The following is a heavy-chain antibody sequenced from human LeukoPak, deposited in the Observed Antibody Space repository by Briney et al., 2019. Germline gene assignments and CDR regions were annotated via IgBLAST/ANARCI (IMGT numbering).Heavy chain of an antibody. D-gene: IGHD3-10*01. CDR2: ISSSSSYI. CDR3: ARFTMVRGVYYFDY. V-gene: IGHV3-21*01. CDR1: GFIFTNYF. Sequence: GGSLRLSCAASGFIFTNYFMSWVRQAPGKGLEWVSSISSSSSYIYYADSVKGRFTISRDNAKNSLYLQMNSLRAEDTAVYYCARFTMVRGVYYFDYWGQGTLVTVSS. J-gene: IGHJ4*02.